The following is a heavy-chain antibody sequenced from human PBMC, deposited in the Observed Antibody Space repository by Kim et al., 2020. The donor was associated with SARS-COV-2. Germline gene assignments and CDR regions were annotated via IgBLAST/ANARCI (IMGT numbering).Heavy chain of an antibody. J-gene: IGHJ6*02. Sequence: SVKVSCKASGGTFSSYAISWVRQAPGQGLEWMGGIIPIFGTANYAQKFQGRVTITADESTSTAYMELSSLRSEDTAVYYCARDYPPSYNYYYGMDVWGQGTTVTVSS. CDR3: ARDYPPSYNYYYGMDV. CDR2: IIPIFGTA. V-gene: IGHV1-69*13. CDR1: GGTFSSYA. D-gene: IGHD1-20*01.